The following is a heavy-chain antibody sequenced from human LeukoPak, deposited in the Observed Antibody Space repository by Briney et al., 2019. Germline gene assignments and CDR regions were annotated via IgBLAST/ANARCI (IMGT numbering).Heavy chain of an antibody. CDR1: GFTFSSYW. D-gene: IGHD5-12*01. Sequence: GGSLRLSCEASGFTFSSYWMSWVRQAPGKGLEWVANINQDGSGKEYVDSVKGRFTISRDNAKNSLYLQMNSLRAEDTAVYYCARGPSGYHNTGGQGTLVTVSS. CDR3: ARGPSGYHNT. V-gene: IGHV3-7*01. J-gene: IGHJ4*02. CDR2: INQDGSGK.